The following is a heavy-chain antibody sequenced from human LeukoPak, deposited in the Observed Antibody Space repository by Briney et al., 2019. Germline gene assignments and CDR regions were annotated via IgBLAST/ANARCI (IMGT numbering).Heavy chain of an antibody. CDR1: GGSISSYY. J-gene: IGHJ5*02. CDR2: IYYSGST. V-gene: IGHV4-59*01. Sequence: SETLSLTCTVSGGSISSYYWSWIRQPPGKGLEWIGYIYYSGSTNYNPSLKCRVTISIDTSKNQFSLRLSSVTAADTAVYYCARSPVVVVAATRLRRWFDPWGQGTLVTVSS. CDR3: ARSPVVVVAATRLRRWFDP. D-gene: IGHD2-15*01.